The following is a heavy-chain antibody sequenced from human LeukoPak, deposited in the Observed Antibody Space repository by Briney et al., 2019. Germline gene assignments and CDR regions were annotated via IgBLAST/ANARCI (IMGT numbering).Heavy chain of an antibody. Sequence: VGSLRLSRAASGFTFSSYAMHWVRQAPGKGLEWVAVISYDGSNKYYADSVKGRFTISRDNSKNTLSLQMNSLRAEDTAVHYCARDGADVDFYYSYYYMDVWGKGTTVTVSS. D-gene: IGHD5-12*01. V-gene: IGHV3-30-3*01. CDR2: ISYDGSNK. CDR1: GFTFSSYA. CDR3: ARDGADVDFYYSYYYMDV. J-gene: IGHJ6*03.